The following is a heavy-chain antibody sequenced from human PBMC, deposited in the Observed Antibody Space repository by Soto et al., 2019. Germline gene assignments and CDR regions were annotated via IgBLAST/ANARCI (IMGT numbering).Heavy chain of an antibody. V-gene: IGHV3-30*18. J-gene: IGHJ4*02. CDR2: VTYDGSNA. CDR3: GKGKGVTRSGVVYFDY. D-gene: IGHD3-3*01. CDR1: GFMFSSYG. Sequence: QVQLVESGGGVVQPGTSLRLSCAASGFMFSSYGMFWVRQAPGKGLEWVAVVTYDGSNAFYGESVKGRFTISTDNSKNTLYLQMNSLRPEDTAVYYCGKGKGVTRSGVVYFDYWGLGTPLTVSS.